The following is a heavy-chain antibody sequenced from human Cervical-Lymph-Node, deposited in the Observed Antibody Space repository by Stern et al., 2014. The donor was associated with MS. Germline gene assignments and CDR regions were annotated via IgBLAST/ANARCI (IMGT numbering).Heavy chain of an antibody. CDR1: GFTFSSYV. CDR2: ISYDGSNK. J-gene: IGHJ4*02. CDR3: AKDIAMEGDTPPEKGLDY. Sequence: VQLVESGGGVVQPGRSLRLSCAASGFTFSSYVMHWVRQAPGKGLEWVAVISYDGSNKYYADSVKGRFTISRDNSKTTLYLQMNSLRADDTAVYYCAKDIAMEGDTPPEKGLDYWGQGTLVTVSS. D-gene: IGHD5-18*01. V-gene: IGHV3-30-3*01.